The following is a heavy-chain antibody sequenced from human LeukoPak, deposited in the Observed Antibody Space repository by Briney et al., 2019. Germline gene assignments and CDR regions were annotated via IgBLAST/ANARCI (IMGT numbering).Heavy chain of an antibody. Sequence: SGGSLRLSCAASGFTFSSYAMSWVRQAPGKGLVWVSRIKDGGTTTDYADSVKGRFTISRDDAKNTLYLQMNSLRAEDTAVYYCTTIRPGYWGRGTLVTVSS. CDR3: TTIRPGY. CDR2: IKDGGTTT. V-gene: IGHV3-74*01. CDR1: GFTFSSYA. J-gene: IGHJ4*02. D-gene: IGHD5-24*01.